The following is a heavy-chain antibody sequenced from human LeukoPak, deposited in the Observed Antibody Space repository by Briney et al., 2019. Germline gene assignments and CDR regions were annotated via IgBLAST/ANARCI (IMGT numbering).Heavy chain of an antibody. J-gene: IGHJ4*02. V-gene: IGHV1-69*04. CDR1: GYTFTSYD. CDR2: IIPILGIA. D-gene: IGHD3-3*01. CDR3: ARWSGYYSAFDY. Sequence: SVKVSCKASGYTFTSYDISWVRQAPGQGLEWMGRIIPILGIANYAQKFQGRVTITADKSTSTAYMELSSLRSEDTAVYYCARWSGYYSAFDYWGQGTLVTVSS.